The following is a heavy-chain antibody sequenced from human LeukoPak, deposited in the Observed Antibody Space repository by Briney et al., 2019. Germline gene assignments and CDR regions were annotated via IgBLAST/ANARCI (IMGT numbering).Heavy chain of an antibody. D-gene: IGHD7-27*01. CDR3: TTGNWGPY. CDR2: IKRKTDAGTT. V-gene: IGHV3-15*07. J-gene: IGHJ4*02. Sequence: GGSLRLSCAASGFTFSDAWMNWVRQAPGKGLEWVGRIKRKTDAGTTDYAAPVKGRFTISRDDSKNTLFLQMNSLKTEDTVVYYCTTGNWGPYWGQGTLVTVSS. CDR1: GFTFSDAW.